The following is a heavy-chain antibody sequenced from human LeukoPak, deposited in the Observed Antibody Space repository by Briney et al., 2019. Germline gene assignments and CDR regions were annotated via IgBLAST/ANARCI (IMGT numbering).Heavy chain of an antibody. J-gene: IGHJ4*02. CDR1: GFTFSSYW. CDR2: IKLDGSEK. V-gene: IGHV3-7*01. Sequence: PGGSLRLSCAASGFTFSSYWMNWVRQAPGKGLEWVANIKLDGSEKYYVDSVKGRFTISRDHAENSLYLQMNSLRAANTAVYYCARGGGDYWGRGTPVTVSS. D-gene: IGHD3-3*01. CDR3: ARGGGDY.